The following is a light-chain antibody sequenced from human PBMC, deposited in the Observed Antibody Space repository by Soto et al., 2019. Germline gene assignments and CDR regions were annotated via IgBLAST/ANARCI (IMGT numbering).Light chain of an antibody. CDR2: GVI. CDR3: SSSLSSYTFV. J-gene: IGLJ1*01. Sequence: QSVLTQPASVSGARGQSITISCTATNSDVNYVSWHQQHPGKAPKLMIYGVINRSSGVSTRFSGSKSGNTASLTISGLQAEEEADYYCSSSLSSYTFVFGTGTNVTVL. V-gene: IGLV2-14*01. CDR1: NSDVNY.